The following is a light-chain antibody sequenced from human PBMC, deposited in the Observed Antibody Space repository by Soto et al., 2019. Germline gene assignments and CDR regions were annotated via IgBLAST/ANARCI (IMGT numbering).Light chain of an antibody. J-gene: IGLJ1*01. CDR1: SSDVGAYNF. CDR3: SSYTTSSSYF. V-gene: IGLV2-14*01. CDR2: DVS. Sequence: QSALTQPASVSGSPGQSITISCTGTSSDVGAYNFVSWYQQHPGKAPKLMIYDVSDRPSGVSNRFSGAKSGNTASLTISGLQAEYEADYYCSSYTTSSSYFFGTGTKLTVL.